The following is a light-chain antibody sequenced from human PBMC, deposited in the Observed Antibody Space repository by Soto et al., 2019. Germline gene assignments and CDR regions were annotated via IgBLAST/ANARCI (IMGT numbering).Light chain of an antibody. CDR2: LGS. Sequence: DIVMTQSPLSLIVTSGEPASISCRSSQSLLHTNGYNYLDWYLQKPGQSPQLLIYLGSNRASGVPDMFSGSGSGTDFTLKISRVEAEDVGVYFCMQSLQTPVTFGRGTKVEIK. V-gene: IGKV2-28*01. J-gene: IGKJ1*01. CDR1: QSLLHTNGYNY. CDR3: MQSLQTPVT.